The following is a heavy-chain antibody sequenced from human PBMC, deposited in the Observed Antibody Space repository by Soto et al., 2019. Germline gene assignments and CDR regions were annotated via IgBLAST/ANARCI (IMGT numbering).Heavy chain of an antibody. CDR3: AKGEGYSRTWTAS. Sequence: QVQVVESGGGVVQPGRSLRLSCAASGFTFRNYAIHWVRQAPGKGLEWVAVISYDGRNEYYADSVRGRFTISRDNSKNTLFLQMNSLRAEDTAVYYGAKGEGYSRTWTASWGQGTLVTVSS. CDR1: GFTFRNYA. J-gene: IGHJ5*02. CDR2: ISYDGRNE. V-gene: IGHV3-30*04. D-gene: IGHD6-13*01.